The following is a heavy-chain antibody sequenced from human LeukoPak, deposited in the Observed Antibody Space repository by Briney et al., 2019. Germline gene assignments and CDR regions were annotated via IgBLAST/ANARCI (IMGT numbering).Heavy chain of an antibody. CDR1: GFTFSSYG. J-gene: IGHJ4*02. D-gene: IGHD6-13*01. V-gene: IGHV3-33*01. CDR2: IWYDGSNK. Sequence: GGSLRLSCAASGFTFSSYGVHWVRQAPGKGLEWVAVIWYDGSNKYYADSVKGRFTISRDNSKNTLYLQMNSLRAEDTAVYYCARYKYSSRLVYWGQGTLVTVSS. CDR3: ARYKYSSRLVY.